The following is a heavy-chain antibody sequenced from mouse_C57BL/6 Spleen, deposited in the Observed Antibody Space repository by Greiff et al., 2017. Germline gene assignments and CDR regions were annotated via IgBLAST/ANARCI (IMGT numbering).Heavy chain of an antibody. D-gene: IGHD2-5*01. V-gene: IGHV1-15*01. J-gene: IGHJ3*01. Sequence: VQLQQSGAELVRPGASVTLSCKASGYTFTDYEMHWVKQTPVHGLEWIGAIDPETGGTAYNQKFKGKAILTADKSSSTAYMELRSLTSEDSAVYYCTTYYSNYAGVWFAYWGQGTLVTVSA. CDR3: TTYYSNYAGVWFAY. CDR1: GYTFTDYE. CDR2: IDPETGGT.